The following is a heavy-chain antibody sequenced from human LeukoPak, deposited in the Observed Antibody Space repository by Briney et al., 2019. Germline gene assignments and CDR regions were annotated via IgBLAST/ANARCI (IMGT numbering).Heavy chain of an antibody. CDR1: GGSISSSNYY. CDR3: ARQTTVVTPDFDY. Sequence: SETLSLTCTVSGGSISSSNYYWGWIRQPPGKGLEWIGSIYYSGSTYYNPSLKSRVTISVDTSKNQFSLKLSSVTAADTAVYYCARQTTVVTPDFDYWGQGTLVTVSS. CDR2: IYYSGST. J-gene: IGHJ4*02. D-gene: IGHD4-23*01. V-gene: IGHV4-39*01.